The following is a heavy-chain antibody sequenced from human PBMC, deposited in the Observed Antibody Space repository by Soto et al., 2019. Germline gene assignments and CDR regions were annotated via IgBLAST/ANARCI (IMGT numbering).Heavy chain of an antibody. V-gene: IGHV3-74*01. CDR3: ARVRVAVATELQYYYYYMDV. D-gene: IGHD5-12*01. CDR1: GFTFSSYW. CDR2: INSDGSST. Sequence: GGSLRLSCAASGFTFSSYWMHWVRQAPGKGLVWVSRINSDGSSTSYADSVKGRFTISRDNAKNTLYLQMNSLRAEDTAVYYCARVRVAVATELQYYYYYMDVWGKGTTVTVSS. J-gene: IGHJ6*03.